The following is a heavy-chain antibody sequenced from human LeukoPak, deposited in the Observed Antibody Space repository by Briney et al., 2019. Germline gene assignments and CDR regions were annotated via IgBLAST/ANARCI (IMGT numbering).Heavy chain of an antibody. CDR3: ARPKWTYYYGSGSNNWFDP. V-gene: IGHV4-4*02. CDR2: IYHSGST. J-gene: IGHJ5*02. Sequence: SSETLSLTCAVSGGSISSSNWWSWVRQPPGKGLEWIGEIYHSGSTNYNPSLKSRVTISVDTSKNQFSLKLSSVTAADTAVYYCARPKWTYYYGSGSNNWFDPWGQGTLVTVSS. D-gene: IGHD3-10*01. CDR1: GGSISSSNW.